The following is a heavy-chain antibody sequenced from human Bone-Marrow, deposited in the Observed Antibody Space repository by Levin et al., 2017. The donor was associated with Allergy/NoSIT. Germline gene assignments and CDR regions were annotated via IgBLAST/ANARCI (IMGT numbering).Heavy chain of an antibody. CDR1: GFTFSSYW. J-gene: IGHJ4*02. Sequence: GGSLRLSCAASGFTFSSYWMSWVRQAPGKGLEWVANIKQDGSEKYYVDSVKGRFTISRDNAKNSLYLQMNSLRAEDTAVYYCARAALYCSGGSCYSSPGYYFDYWGQGTLVTVSS. CDR2: IKQDGSEK. CDR3: ARAALYCSGGSCYSSPGYYFDY. V-gene: IGHV3-7*01. D-gene: IGHD2-15*01.